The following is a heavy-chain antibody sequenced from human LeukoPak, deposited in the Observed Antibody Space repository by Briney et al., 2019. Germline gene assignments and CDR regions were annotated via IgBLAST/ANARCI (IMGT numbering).Heavy chain of an antibody. CDR2: IYPGDSDT. CDR3: ARHETGPYFDY. V-gene: IGHV5-51*01. Sequence: HGESLKISCKGSGYSFTSYWIGWVRQMPGKGLECMGIIYPGDSDTRYSPSFQGRVTISADRSISTAYLQWSSLKASDTAMYYCARHETGPYFDYWGQGTLVTVSS. D-gene: IGHD1-1*01. CDR1: GYSFTSYW. J-gene: IGHJ4*02.